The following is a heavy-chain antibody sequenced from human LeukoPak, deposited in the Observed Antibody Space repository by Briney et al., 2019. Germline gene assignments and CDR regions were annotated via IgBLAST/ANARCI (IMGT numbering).Heavy chain of an antibody. J-gene: IGHJ4*02. CDR1: GGSFSGYY. Sequence: SETLSLTCAVYGGSFSGYYWSWIRQPPGKGLEWIGEINHSGSTNYNPSLKSRVTISVDTSKNQFSLKLSSVTAADTAVYYCARGSSSTLDYWGQGTLVTVSS. V-gene: IGHV4-34*01. D-gene: IGHD6-6*01. CDR3: ARGSSSTLDY. CDR2: INHSGST.